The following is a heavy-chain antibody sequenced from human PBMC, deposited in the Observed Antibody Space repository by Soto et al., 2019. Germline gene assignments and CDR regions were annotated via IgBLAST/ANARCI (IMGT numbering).Heavy chain of an antibody. V-gene: IGHV1-2*02. CDR1: GYTFTGYY. Sequence: PSVKVSCKASGYTFTGYYMHWVRQAPGQGLEWMGWINPNSGGTNYAQKFQGRVTMTRDTSISTAYMELSRLRSDDTAVYYCARGSSGWYAQIYYYYGMDVWGQGTTVTVSS. CDR2: INPNSGGT. D-gene: IGHD6-19*01. J-gene: IGHJ6*02. CDR3: ARGSSGWYAQIYYYYGMDV.